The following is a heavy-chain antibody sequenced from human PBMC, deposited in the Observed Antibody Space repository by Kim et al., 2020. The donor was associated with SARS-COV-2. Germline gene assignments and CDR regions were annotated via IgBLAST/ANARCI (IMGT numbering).Heavy chain of an antibody. CDR3: AIQVNSYNTRELFFY. V-gene: IGHV4-59*08. CDR2: ISYSGIT. D-gene: IGHD1-1*01. Sequence: SETLSLTCTVSGGSISGYYWSWTRQTPEKGLEWIGYISYSGITNYNPSLKSRVTISIHPSQNQFYLQLRSVTAADTAVYYCAIQVNSYNTRELFFYWG. J-gene: IGHJ4*01. CDR1: GGSISGYY.